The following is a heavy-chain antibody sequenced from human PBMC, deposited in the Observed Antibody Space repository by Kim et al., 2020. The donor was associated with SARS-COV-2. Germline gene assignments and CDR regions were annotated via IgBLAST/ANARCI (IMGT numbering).Heavy chain of an antibody. V-gene: IGHV3-30-3*01. CDR2: ISYDGSNK. CDR1: GFTFSSYA. D-gene: IGHD2-8*01. Sequence: GGSLRLSCAASGFTFSSYAMHWVRQAPGKGLEWVAVISYDGSNKYYADSVKGRFTISRDNSKNTLYLQMNSLRAEDTAVYYCARVRAGYFTNGVGCGMDVWGQGTTVTVSS. CDR3: ARVRAGYFTNGVGCGMDV. J-gene: IGHJ6*02.